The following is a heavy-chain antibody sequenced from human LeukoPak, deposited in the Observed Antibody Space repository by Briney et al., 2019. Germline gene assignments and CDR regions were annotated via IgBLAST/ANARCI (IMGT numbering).Heavy chain of an antibody. D-gene: IGHD3-3*01. CDR1: GYSISNGYY. CDR2: IYHRGST. V-gene: IGHV4-38-2*02. J-gene: IGHJ4*02. CDR3: ARGAEYYAIWRGYAGYSDY. Sequence: SETLSLTCTVSGYSISNGYYWGRIRQPPGEGLEWVGSIYHRGSTYYNPSLRSRVTISLDRSKKKFSLKLTSVTAADTAVYFCARGAEYYAIWRGYAGYSDYWGQGISVTVSS.